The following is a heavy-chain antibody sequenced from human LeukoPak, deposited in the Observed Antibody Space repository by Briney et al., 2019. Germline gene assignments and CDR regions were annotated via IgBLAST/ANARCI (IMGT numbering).Heavy chain of an antibody. D-gene: IGHD4-17*01. CDR3: STTDGAFTTY. J-gene: IGHJ4*02. CDR2: TYYRSKWYN. Sequence: SQTLSLICAFSGDSVSSSSDACNWIRQSPSRGLEWLGRTYYRSKWYNDYAVSVKSRITINPDTSKNQFSLQLNSVTPEDTAVYYCSTTDGAFTTYCSQGTLVTVS. CDR1: GDSVSSSSDA. V-gene: IGHV6-1*01.